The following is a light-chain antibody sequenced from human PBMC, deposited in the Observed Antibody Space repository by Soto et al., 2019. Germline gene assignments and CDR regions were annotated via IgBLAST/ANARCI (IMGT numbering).Light chain of an antibody. Sequence: QAVVTQSPSASASLGASVKLTCTLSSGHSSYAIAWHQQQPEKGPRYLMKLDSDGSHTKGDAIPDRFSGSSSGAERYLTISSLQSEDEADYYCQTWGTGIHVVFGGGTKVT. CDR1: SGHSSYA. CDR2: LDSDGSH. J-gene: IGLJ2*01. CDR3: QTWGTGIHVV. V-gene: IGLV4-69*01.